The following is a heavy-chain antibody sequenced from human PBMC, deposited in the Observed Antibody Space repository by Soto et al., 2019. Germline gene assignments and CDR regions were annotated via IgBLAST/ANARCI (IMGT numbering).Heavy chain of an antibody. Sequence: SQTLSLTCDISGGSVSSNSAAWNWIRQSPSRGLEWLGRTYYRSKWYNDYAVSVRGRITINPDTSKNQFSLQLTAVTPDDTAVYYCVSGRAAGRWDWMDLWGQGTQVTVSS. V-gene: IGHV6-1*01. CDR3: VSGRAAGRWDWMDL. D-gene: IGHD6-13*01. J-gene: IGHJ5*02. CDR2: TYYRSKWYN. CDR1: GGSVSSNSAA.